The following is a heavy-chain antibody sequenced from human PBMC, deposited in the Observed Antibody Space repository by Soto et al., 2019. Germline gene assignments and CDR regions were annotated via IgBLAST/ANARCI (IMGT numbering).Heavy chain of an antibody. CDR3: ARQIYDFVWGTYRPFYFDY. CDR2: IYYSGST. CDR1: GGTIINSDCY. J-gene: IGHJ4*02. Sequence: SETKSLTCTVSGGTIINSDCYWGWIRKPPGKGLEWIGSIYYSGSTYYNPSLKSRVTISVDTSKNQFSLNLRSVTAADTAVYYCARQIYDFVWGTYRPFYFDYWGQGTLVTVSS. D-gene: IGHD3-16*02. V-gene: IGHV4-39*01.